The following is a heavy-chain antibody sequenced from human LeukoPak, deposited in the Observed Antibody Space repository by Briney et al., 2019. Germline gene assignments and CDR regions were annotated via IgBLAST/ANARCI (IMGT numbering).Heavy chain of an antibody. D-gene: IGHD2-2*01. J-gene: IGHJ4*02. CDR1: GGSISSGGYS. CDR2: IYHSGST. CDR3: ARGLEHCRNIICSNSAY. V-gene: IGHV4-30-2*01. Sequence: SETLSLTCAVSGGSISSGGYSWSWIRQPPGKGLEWIGYIYHSGSTYYNPSLKSRVTISVDRSKNQFSLKLSSVTAADTAVYYCARGLEHCRNIICSNSAYWGQGTLVTVSS.